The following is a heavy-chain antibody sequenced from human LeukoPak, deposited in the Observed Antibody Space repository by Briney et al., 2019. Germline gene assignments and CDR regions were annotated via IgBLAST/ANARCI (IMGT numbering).Heavy chain of an antibody. CDR1: GDSISSYY. Sequence: SETLSLTCTVSGDSISSYYWSWIRQPPRKGLEWIGYIYYSGSTNYNPSLKSRVTISVDTSKNQFSLKVTSVTAADTAVYYCARTIKSGNYYWFDPWGQGTLVTVSS. CDR2: IYYSGST. CDR3: ARTIKSGNYYWFDP. J-gene: IGHJ5*02. V-gene: IGHV4-59*01. D-gene: IGHD1-26*01.